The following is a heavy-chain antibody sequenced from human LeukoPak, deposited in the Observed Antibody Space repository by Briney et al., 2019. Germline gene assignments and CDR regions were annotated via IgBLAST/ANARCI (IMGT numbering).Heavy chain of an antibody. CDR1: GGSISSYY. V-gene: IGHV4-59*01. J-gene: IGHJ4*02. CDR2: IYYSGST. Sequence: PSETLSLTCTVSGGSISSYYWSWIRQPPGKGLEWIGYIYYSGSTNYNPSLKSRVTISVDTSKNRFSLKLSSVTAADTAVYYCARVIAAAFFDYWGQGTLVTVSS. D-gene: IGHD6-13*01. CDR3: ARVIAAAFFDY.